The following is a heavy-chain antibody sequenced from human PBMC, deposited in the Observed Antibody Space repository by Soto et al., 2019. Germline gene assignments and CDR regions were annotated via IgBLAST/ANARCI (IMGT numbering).Heavy chain of an antibody. J-gene: IGHJ4*02. CDR2: MSYSGST. Sequence: KPSETLSLTCSVSGGSLSSGVYYWGWIRQPPGKGLEWIGSMSYSGSTYYSPSLKSRVTISVDTSKNQFSLKLSSVTAADTAIYYCATYSLTHYFDGSEDSDYWGQGTLVTVSS. CDR3: ATYSLTHYFDGSEDSDY. V-gene: IGHV4-39*01. D-gene: IGHD3-22*01. CDR1: GGSLSSGVYY.